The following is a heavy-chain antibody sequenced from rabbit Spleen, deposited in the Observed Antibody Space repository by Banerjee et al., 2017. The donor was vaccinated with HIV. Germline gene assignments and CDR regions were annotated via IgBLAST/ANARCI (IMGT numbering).Heavy chain of an antibody. CDR3: GRDANGDVRLSRLDL. D-gene: IGHD2-1*01. V-gene: IGHV1S47*01. CDR2: IDPIFGNT. J-gene: IGHJ3*01. Sequence: QERLVESGGDLVKPGASLTLTCTASGFDFSGYGVSWVRQAPGKGLGWIGYIDPIFGNTYYASWVNGRFSISSHNAQNTLYLQLNGLTAADTATYFCGRDANGDVRLSRLDLWGQGTLVTVS. CDR1: GFDFSGYG.